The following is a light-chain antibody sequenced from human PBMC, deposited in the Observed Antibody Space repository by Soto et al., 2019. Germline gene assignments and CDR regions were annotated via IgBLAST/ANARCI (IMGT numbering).Light chain of an antibody. J-gene: IGKJ1*01. CDR3: QQYSSYSAGT. V-gene: IGKV1-5*03. CDR1: QSIDSW. CDR2: EAS. Sequence: DIQLTQSPSFLSASVGDRVTITCRASQSIDSWLAWFQQKPGKTPNLLIYEASSLESGVPSRFSGSGSGTEFTLTISSLQPDDFATYYCQQYSSYSAGTFGQGTKVEIK.